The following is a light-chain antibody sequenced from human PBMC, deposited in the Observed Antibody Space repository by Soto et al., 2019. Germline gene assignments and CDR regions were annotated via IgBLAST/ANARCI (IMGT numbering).Light chain of an antibody. CDR2: WAS. CDR1: QSVLYSSINKNY. J-gene: IGKJ3*01. V-gene: IGKV4-1*01. CDR3: KQYFSAPFT. Sequence: DIVMTQSPDSLAVSLGERATINCKSSQSVLYSSINKNYLAWYQQKPGQPPRLLIYWASGRESGVPDRFSGSGSWTDFTLTISSLQAEDVAVYYCKQYFSAPFTVGPGTKVEIK.